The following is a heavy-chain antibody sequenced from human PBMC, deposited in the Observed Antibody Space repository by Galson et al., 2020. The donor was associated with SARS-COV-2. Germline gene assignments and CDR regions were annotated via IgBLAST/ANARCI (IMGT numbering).Heavy chain of an antibody. CDR2: INHSGRT. CDR3: ARGFGYFRA. V-gene: IGHV4-34*01. Sequence: SETLSLTCAVSGASFSGYYCNWIRQSPGKGLEWIGEINHSGRTNYNPSLKSRITISIDTSKSLFSLNLTSVTAADTGVYYCARGFGYFRAWGQGSPVTVSS. J-gene: IGHJ5*02. CDR1: GASFSGYY. D-gene: IGHD3-16*01.